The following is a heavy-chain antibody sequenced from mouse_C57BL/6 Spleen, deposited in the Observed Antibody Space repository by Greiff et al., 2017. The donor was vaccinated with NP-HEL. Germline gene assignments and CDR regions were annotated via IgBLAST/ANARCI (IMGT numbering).Heavy chain of an antibody. CDR3: ARLGGKLGEDY. D-gene: IGHD4-1*01. CDR1: GYTFTSYW. V-gene: IGHV1-52*01. J-gene: IGHJ2*01. Sequence: QVQLQQPGAELVRPGSSVKLSCKASGYTFTSYWMHWVKQRPIQGLEWIGNIDPSDSETHYNQKFKDKATLTVDKSSSTAYMQLSSLTSEDSAVYYWARLGGKLGEDYWGQGTTLTVSS. CDR2: IDPSDSET.